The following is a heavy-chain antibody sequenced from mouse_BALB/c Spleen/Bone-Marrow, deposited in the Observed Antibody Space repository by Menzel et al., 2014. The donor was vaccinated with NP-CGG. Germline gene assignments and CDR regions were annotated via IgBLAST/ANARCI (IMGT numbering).Heavy chain of an antibody. CDR2: ISSGSSTI. CDR1: GFTFSSFG. D-gene: IGHD2-3*01. J-gene: IGHJ3*01. V-gene: IGHV5-17*02. CDR3: ARPLYDGYYVAY. Sequence: EAKLVESGGGLVQPGGSRKLSCAASGFTFSSFGMHWVRQAPEKGLEWVAYISSGSSTIYYADTVKGRFTISRDNPKNTLFLQMTSLRSEDTAMYYCARPLYDGYYVAYWGQGTLVTVSA.